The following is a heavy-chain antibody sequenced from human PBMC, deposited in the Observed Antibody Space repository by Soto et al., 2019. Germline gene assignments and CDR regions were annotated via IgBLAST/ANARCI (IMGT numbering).Heavy chain of an antibody. D-gene: IGHD3-3*01. CDR2: IYYSGST. V-gene: IGHV4-31*03. CDR1: GGSISSGFYY. CDR3: ARDHRSTDYDFWSGPRSDYYYGMDV. Sequence: SETLSLTCTVSGGSISSGFYYWSWIRQHPGKGLEWIGYIYYSGSTYYNPSLKSRVTISVDTSKNQFSLKLSSVTAADTAVYYCARDHRSTDYDFWSGPRSDYYYGMDVWGQGTTVTVSS. J-gene: IGHJ6*02.